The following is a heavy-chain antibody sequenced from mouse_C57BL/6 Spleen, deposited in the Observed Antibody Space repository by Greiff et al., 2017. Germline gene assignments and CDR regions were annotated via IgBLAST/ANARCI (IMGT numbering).Heavy chain of an antibody. Sequence: VQLQQSGAELVRPGASVTLSCKASGYTFTDYEMHWVKQTPVHGLEWIGAIDPETGGTAYNQKFKGKAILTADKSSGTAYMKLRSLTSEDSAVDYCTRGGLRPLYFDYWGQGTTLTVSS. V-gene: IGHV1-15*01. CDR1: GYTFTDYE. CDR3: TRGGLRPLYFDY. J-gene: IGHJ2*01. CDR2: IDPETGGT. D-gene: IGHD2-4*01.